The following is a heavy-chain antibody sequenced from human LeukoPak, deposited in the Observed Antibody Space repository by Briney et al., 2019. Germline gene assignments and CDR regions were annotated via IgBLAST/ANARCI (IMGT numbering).Heavy chain of an antibody. Sequence: SETLSLTCAVYGGSFSGYHWSWIRQPPGEGLEWIGEISRYGDTNYNPSLKSRVSISADTSKNQFSLKLSSVTAADTAVYYCARDSRISAAGRGLYYFDYWGQGTLVTVSS. CDR1: GGSFSGYH. V-gene: IGHV4-34*01. D-gene: IGHD6-13*01. CDR3: ARDSRISAAGRGLYYFDY. CDR2: ISRYGDT. J-gene: IGHJ4*02.